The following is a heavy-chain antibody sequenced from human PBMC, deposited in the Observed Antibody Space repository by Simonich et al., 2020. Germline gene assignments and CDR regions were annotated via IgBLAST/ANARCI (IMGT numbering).Heavy chain of an antibody. J-gene: IGHJ3*02. CDR3: ARHAGFAFDI. CDR1: GGSISSSSYY. D-gene: IGHD6-13*01. CDR2: IYYSRST. V-gene: IGHV4-39*01. Sequence: QLQLQESGPGLVKPSETLSLTCTVSGGSISSSSYYWGWIRQPPGKGLEGIGSIYYSRSTYNTPTRKSRVTISVDTSKNQFSLKLCSVTAADTAVYYCARHAGFAFDIWGQGTMVTVSS.